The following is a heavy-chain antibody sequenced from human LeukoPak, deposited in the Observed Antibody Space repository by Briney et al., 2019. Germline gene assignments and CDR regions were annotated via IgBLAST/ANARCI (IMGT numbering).Heavy chain of an antibody. Sequence: PSETLSLTCTVSGGSISSYYWSWIRQPAGKGLEWIGRIYTSGSTNYNPSLKSRFTMSVDTSKNQFSLKLSSVTAADTAVYYCARDQYYYDSSGYYQTPWYFDLWGRGTLVTVSS. D-gene: IGHD3-22*01. V-gene: IGHV4-4*07. CDR1: GGSISSYY. CDR3: ARDQYYYDSSGYYQTPWYFDL. CDR2: IYTSGST. J-gene: IGHJ2*01.